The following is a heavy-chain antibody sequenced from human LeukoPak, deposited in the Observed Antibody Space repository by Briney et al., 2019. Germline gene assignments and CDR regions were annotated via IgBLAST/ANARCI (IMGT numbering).Heavy chain of an antibody. J-gene: IGHJ4*02. Sequence: GGSLRLSCAASGFTFSSYWMSWVRQAPRKGLEWVANIKQDGYEKYYVDSVKGRLTISRDNAKNSLYLQMNSLRAEDTAVYYCARGRTSGGMTTDIDYWGQGTLVTVSS. CDR3: ARGRTSGGMTTDIDY. V-gene: IGHV3-7*01. CDR2: IKQDGYEK. D-gene: IGHD4-11*01. CDR1: GFTFSSYW.